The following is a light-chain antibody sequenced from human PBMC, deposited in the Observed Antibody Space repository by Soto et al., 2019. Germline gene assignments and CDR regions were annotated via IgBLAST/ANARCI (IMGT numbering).Light chain of an antibody. CDR3: QQSYSTLSIS. Sequence: DIQKTQSPSSLSASVGDRVTITCRASESISRHLNWYQQKPGKAPNLLIYAASTLQNGVPSRFSGSGSGTDVTLTISSLQPEDFATYYCQQSYSTLSISFGQGTRLEIK. CDR2: AAS. CDR1: ESISRH. J-gene: IGKJ5*01. V-gene: IGKV1-39*01.